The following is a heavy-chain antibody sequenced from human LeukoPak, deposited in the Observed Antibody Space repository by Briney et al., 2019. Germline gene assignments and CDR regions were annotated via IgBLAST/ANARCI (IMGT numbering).Heavy chain of an antibody. CDR1: GYTFTGYY. D-gene: IGHD3-10*01. CDR3: ATLPHITMVRGVIRNWFDP. Sequence: ASVKVSCKASGYTFTGYYMHWVRQAPGQGLEWMGWINPNSGGTNYAQKFQGRVTMTRDTSISTAYMELSRLRSDDTAVYYCATLPHITMVRGVIRNWFDPWGQGTLVTVSS. CDR2: INPNSGGT. J-gene: IGHJ5*02. V-gene: IGHV1-2*02.